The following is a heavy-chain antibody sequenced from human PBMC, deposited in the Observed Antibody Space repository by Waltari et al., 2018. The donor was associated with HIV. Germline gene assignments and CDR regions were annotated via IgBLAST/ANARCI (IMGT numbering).Heavy chain of an antibody. V-gene: IGHV5-51*03. CDR2: IYPGDSDT. J-gene: IGHJ4*02. Sequence: EVQLVQSGAEVKKPGESLKIPCTGSGYSFAPYWIGWVRQMPGKGLEWMGIIYPGDSDTRYSPSFQGQVTISADKSIRTAYLQWSSLKASDTAMYYCTKGMYANQDYFDNWGQGTLVTVSS. D-gene: IGHD2-8*01. CDR3: TKGMYANQDYFDN. CDR1: GYSFAPYW.